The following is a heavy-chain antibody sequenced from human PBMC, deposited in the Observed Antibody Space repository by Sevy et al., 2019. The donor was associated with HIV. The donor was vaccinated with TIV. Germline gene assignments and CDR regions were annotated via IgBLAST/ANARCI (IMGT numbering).Heavy chain of an antibody. Sequence: GGSLRLSCEASGFTLSTYAMSWVRQAPGKGLEWVSGIRGSDGSTEYADSVKGRFTISTDKSKNTLYVQMNSLRAEDTAVYYCAKVRCGSSCFYAMDVRGQGTTVTVSS. CDR3: AKVRCGSSCFYAMDV. D-gene: IGHD3-22*01. CDR2: IRGSDGST. J-gene: IGHJ6*02. CDR1: GFTLSTYA. V-gene: IGHV3-23*01.